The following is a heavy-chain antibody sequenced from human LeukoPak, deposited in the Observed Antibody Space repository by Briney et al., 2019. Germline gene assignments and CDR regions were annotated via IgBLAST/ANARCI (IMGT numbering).Heavy chain of an antibody. V-gene: IGHV3-43D*03. CDR2: ISWDGSRT. D-gene: IGHD6-19*01. J-gene: IGHJ6*03. CDR3: AKAGVAVDWYYYYYMDV. Sequence: GGSLRLSCAASGLTFDDFAMQWVRQAPGKGLEWVSLISWDGSRTYYADSVKGRFTISRDNSKNSLYLQMNSLRTEDTALYYCAKAGVAVDWYYYYYMDVWGKGTTVTVSS. CDR1: GLTFDDFA.